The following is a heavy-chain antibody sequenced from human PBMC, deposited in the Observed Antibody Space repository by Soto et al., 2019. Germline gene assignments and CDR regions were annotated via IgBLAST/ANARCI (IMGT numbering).Heavy chain of an antibody. CDR1: GYTFTGYY. Sequence: ASVKVSCKASGYTFTGYYLHWVRQAPGQGPEWVGKIDPDSGDTDQSQKFQGRVTLTRDTAIDTAYMELTRLTLDDTAIYYCARGPLEWGPGTLATVSS. CDR2: IDPDSGDT. CDR3: ARGPLE. J-gene: IGHJ4*02. V-gene: IGHV1-2*02.